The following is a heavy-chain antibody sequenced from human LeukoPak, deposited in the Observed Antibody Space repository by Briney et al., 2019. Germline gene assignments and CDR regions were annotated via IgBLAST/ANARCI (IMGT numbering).Heavy chain of an antibody. D-gene: IGHD1-26*01. J-gene: IGHJ4*02. CDR1: GFTFSSYW. V-gene: IGHV3-74*01. CDR2: INSDGSRT. CDR3: AKELVGALDYFDY. Sequence: GGSLRLSCAASGFTFSSYWMHWVRQAPGKGLVWVSRINSDGSRTNYADSVKGRFTISRDNSKNTLYLQMNSLRAEDTAVYYCAKELVGALDYFDYWGQGTLVTVSS.